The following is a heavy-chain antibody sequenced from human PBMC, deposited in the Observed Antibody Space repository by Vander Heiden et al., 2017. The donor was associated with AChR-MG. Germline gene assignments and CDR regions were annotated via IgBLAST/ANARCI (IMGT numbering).Heavy chain of an antibody. D-gene: IGHD5-18*01. J-gene: IGHJ5*02. CDR3: ARDAQGEGYGNFWFDL. CDR2: MNRNGIDV. CDR1: GFSVSTYS. V-gene: IGHV3-21*04. Sequence: EVRLEASGGGLVKPGGSLRLSGEDSGFSVSTYSINWVRQAQGKGLDFVAHMNRNGIDVRYGDAVRGRFTISRNTAANSFYLEMNSLRDDDTAVYRCARDAQGEGYGNFWFDLWGQGSLVTVSS.